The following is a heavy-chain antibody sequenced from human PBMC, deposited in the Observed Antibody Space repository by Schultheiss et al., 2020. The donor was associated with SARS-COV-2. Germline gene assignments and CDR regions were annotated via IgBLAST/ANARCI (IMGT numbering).Heavy chain of an antibody. Sequence: GGSLRLSCAASGFTFSSYGMHWVRQAPGKGLEWVAVIWYDGSNKYYADSVKGRFTISRDNSKNTLYLQMNSLRAEDTAVYYCARDEDRDVWGSYRAHGRWGQGTLVTVSS. CDR1: GFTFSSYG. J-gene: IGHJ4*02. V-gene: IGHV3-33*01. CDR2: IWYDGSNK. CDR3: ARDEDRDVWGSYRAHGR. D-gene: IGHD3-16*02.